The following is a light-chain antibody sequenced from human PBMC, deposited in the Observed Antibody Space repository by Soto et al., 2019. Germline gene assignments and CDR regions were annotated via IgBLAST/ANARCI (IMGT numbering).Light chain of an antibody. CDR1: QSVNSNC. Sequence: EIVLTQSPGTLSLSPGERATLSCRTSQSVNSNCLAWYQHKPGQAPRLLIYGASNRATVIPDRFSGSGSGTDFTLTISRLEPEDFAVYYCQQYGSSPQTFGQGTRVEIK. J-gene: IGKJ1*01. V-gene: IGKV3-20*01. CDR3: QQYGSSPQT. CDR2: GAS.